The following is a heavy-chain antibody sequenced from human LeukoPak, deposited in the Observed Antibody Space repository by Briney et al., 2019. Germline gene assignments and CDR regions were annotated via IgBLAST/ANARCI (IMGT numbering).Heavy chain of an antibody. V-gene: IGHV1-2*02. CDR3: ASVGATWYCGGDCYPDY. CDR1: GYTFTGYY. Sequence: ASVKVSCKASGYTFTGYYMHWVRQAPGQGLEWMGWTNPNSGGTNYAQKFQGRVTMTRDTSISTAYMELSRLRSDDTAVYYCASVGATWYCGGDCYPDYWGQGTLVTVSS. D-gene: IGHD2-21*01. J-gene: IGHJ4*02. CDR2: TNPNSGGT.